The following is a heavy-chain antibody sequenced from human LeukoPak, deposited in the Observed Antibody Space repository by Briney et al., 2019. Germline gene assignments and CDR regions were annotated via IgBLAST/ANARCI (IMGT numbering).Heavy chain of an antibody. D-gene: IGHD3-10*01. J-gene: IGHJ5*02. Sequence: ASVKVSCKASGYTFTSYDINWVRQAPGQGLEWMGGTIPIFGTANYAQKFQGRVTISADESTSTAYMELSSLRFEDTAVYYCARDLTMVRGARYRPYNWFDAWGQGTLVTVSP. V-gene: IGHV1-69*13. CDR2: TIPIFGTA. CDR1: GYTFTSYD. CDR3: ARDLTMVRGARYRPYNWFDA.